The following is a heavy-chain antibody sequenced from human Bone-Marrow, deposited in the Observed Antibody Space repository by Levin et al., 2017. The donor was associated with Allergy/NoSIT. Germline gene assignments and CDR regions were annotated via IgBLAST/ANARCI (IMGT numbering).Heavy chain of an antibody. CDR3: VTERLGEGKEFDY. CDR2: IYSGGST. J-gene: IGHJ4*02. V-gene: IGHV3-53*01. D-gene: IGHD3-16*01. CDR1: GFTVSNNY. Sequence: GGSLRLSCAASGFTVSNNYMTWVRQAPGKGLEWVSLIYSGGSTYYADSVKGRFTISRDNANNSLYLQMNGLRAEDTGVYFCVTERLGEGKEFDYWGRGTRVIVSS.